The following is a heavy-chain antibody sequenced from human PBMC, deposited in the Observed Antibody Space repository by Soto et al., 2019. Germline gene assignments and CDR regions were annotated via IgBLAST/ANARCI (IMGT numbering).Heavy chain of an antibody. CDR1: GFTFSSYA. V-gene: IGHV3-23*01. CDR3: AKDLCRYSTFDI. CDR2: ISGSGGSK. J-gene: IGHJ3*02. Sequence: EVQLLESGGGLVQPGESLSLSCAASGFTFSSYALSWVRQAPGKGLEWVSAISGSGGSKYYADSVKGRLTIARDNSKNTLYLQMYSLRAEDTAVYYCAKDLCRYSTFDIWGQGTMVTVSS. D-gene: IGHD1-1*01.